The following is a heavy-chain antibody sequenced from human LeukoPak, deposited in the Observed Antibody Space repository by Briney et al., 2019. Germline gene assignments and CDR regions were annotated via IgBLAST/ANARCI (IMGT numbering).Heavy chain of an antibody. CDR1: GDSLNSYY. Sequence: SETLSLTCTVSGDSLNSYYWSWIRQPPGEGLQWIGYIFYSGSSNYNASLRSRVAISVDTSKNQFSLKLTSVTAADTAVYYCAGRAARFFDCWGQGILVTVSS. CDR2: IFYSGSS. J-gene: IGHJ4*02. V-gene: IGHV4-59*01. D-gene: IGHD6-25*01. CDR3: AGRAARFFDC.